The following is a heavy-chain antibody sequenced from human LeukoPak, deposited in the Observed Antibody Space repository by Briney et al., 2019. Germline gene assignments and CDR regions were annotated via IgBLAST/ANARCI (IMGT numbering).Heavy chain of an antibody. V-gene: IGHV3-66*01. D-gene: IGHD3-16*01. CDR3: ASGGPMITFGGVIVH. CDR2: IYSGGST. J-gene: IGHJ5*02. CDR1: GFTFSSYS. Sequence: PGGSLRLSCAASGFTFSSYSINWVRQAPGKGLEWVSVIYSGGSTYYADSVKGRFTISRDNSKNTLYLQMNSLRAEDTAVYYCASGGPMITFGGVIVHWGQGTLVTVSS.